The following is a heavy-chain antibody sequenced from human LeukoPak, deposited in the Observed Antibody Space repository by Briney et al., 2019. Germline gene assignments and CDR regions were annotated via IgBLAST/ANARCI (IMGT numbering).Heavy chain of an antibody. CDR3: AKGLRTGVGPYKGYHYYMDV. Sequence: PGGSLRLSCAASGFTVSSNYMSWVRQAPGKGLKWVSTINDNGAGTYYADSVKGRFTISRDNSYNTMSLQMNSLRDEDAGVYYCAKGLRTGVGPYKGYHYYMDVWGKGATVTVSS. J-gene: IGHJ6*03. V-gene: IGHV3-23*01. CDR1: GFTVSSNY. D-gene: IGHD3-10*01. CDR2: INDNGAGT.